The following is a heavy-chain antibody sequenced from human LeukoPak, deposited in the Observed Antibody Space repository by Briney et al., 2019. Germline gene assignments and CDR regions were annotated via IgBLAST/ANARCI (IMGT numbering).Heavy chain of an antibody. V-gene: IGHV4-30-4*07. Sequence: PSETLSLTCAVSGGSISSGGYSWSWIRQPPGKGLEWIGYIYYSGSTYYNPSLKSRVTISVDTSKNQFSLKLSSVTAADTAVYYCARRGRITMIVVVISNAFDIWGQGTMVTVSS. D-gene: IGHD3-22*01. CDR2: IYYSGST. CDR1: GGSISSGGYS. CDR3: ARRGRITMIVVVISNAFDI. J-gene: IGHJ3*02.